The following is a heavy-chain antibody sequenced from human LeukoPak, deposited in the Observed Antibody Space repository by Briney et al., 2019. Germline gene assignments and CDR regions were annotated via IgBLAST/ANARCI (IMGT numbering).Heavy chain of an antibody. J-gene: IGHJ4*02. V-gene: IGHV3-74*01. Sequence: PGGSLRLSCAASGFTFSSYWMHWVRQAPGKGLVWVSRISRDGSSTSYAGSVKGRFTISRDNAKNTLYLQMNSLRAEDTAVYYCAREDWGAPGYWGQGTLVTVSS. D-gene: IGHD7-27*01. CDR1: GFTFSSYW. CDR3: AREDWGAPGY. CDR2: ISRDGSST.